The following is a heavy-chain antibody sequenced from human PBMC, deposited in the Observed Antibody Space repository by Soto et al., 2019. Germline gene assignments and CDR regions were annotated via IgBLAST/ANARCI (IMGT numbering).Heavy chain of an antibody. CDR1: GYTFTSYG. D-gene: IGHD3-10*01. CDR3: ARSLGGEGGSGSYGGSYYYYYMDV. Sequence: ASVKVSCKASGYTFTSYGISWVRQAPGQGLEWMGWISAYNGNTNYAQKLQGRVTMTTDTSTSTAYMELRSLRSDDTAVYYCARSLGGEGGSGSYGGSYYYYYMDVWGKGTTVTVSS. CDR2: ISAYNGNT. J-gene: IGHJ6*03. V-gene: IGHV1-18*01.